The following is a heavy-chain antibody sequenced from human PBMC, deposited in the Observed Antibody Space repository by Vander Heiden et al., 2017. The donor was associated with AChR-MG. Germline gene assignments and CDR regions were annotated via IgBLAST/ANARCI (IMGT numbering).Heavy chain of an antibody. CDR2: IRNGANRYRK. J-gene: IGHJ3*01. V-gene: IGHV3-72*01. D-gene: IGHD3-16*01. CDR1: GFTLRGHY. Sequence: EVQLVESGGGLVQPGGSLTLPCAASGFTLRGHYLDWVRQTPGKGREWVGRIRNGANRYRKEYAESVKGRLTISRDDSKNLLYLQMNSLKTEETAVYYCARVILAVPTLGRGFDFWGQGTMVTISS. CDR3: ARVILAVPTLGRGFDF.